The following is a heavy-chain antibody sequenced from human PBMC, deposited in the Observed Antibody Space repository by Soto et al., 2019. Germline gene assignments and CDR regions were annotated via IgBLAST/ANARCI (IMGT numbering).Heavy chain of an antibody. Sequence: QVQLQQWGAGLLKPSETLSLTCAVFGGSVNSGNYYWSWIRQPPGKGLEWIGEMSHSGGTHFNPSLKGRVTISVDTPKNQFSLEMSAVTAADTALYYWARVERGTATTVVDSFDIWGPGTMVTVSS. D-gene: IGHD1-1*01. CDR1: GGSVNSGNYY. CDR2: MSHSGGT. CDR3: ARVERGTATTVVDSFDI. V-gene: IGHV4-34*01. J-gene: IGHJ3*02.